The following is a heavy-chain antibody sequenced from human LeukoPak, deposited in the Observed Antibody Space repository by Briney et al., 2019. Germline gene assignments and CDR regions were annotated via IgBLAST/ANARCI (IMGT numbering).Heavy chain of an antibody. CDR2: INPNSGGT. J-gene: IGHJ5*02. Sequence: ASVKASCKASGYTFTGYYMHWVRQAPGQGLEWMGRINPNSGGTNYAQKFQGRVTMTRDTSISTAYMELSRLRSDDTAVYYCARGRLLYCSGGSCYAGWFDPWGQGTLVTVSS. D-gene: IGHD2-15*01. V-gene: IGHV1-2*06. CDR3: ARGRLLYCSGGSCYAGWFDP. CDR1: GYTFTGYY.